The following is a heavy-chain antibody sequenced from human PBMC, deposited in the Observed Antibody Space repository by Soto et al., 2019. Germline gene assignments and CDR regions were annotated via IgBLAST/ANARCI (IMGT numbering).Heavy chain of an antibody. D-gene: IGHD6-6*01. Sequence: SSETLSLTCAVSGGSISSSNWWSWVRQPPGKGLEWIGDIYHSGSTNYNPSLKSRVTISVDKSKNQFSLKLSSVTAADTAVYYCARYSVSSSRWFVPWGQGTPAPVS. CDR2: IYHSGST. V-gene: IGHV4-4*02. J-gene: IGHJ5*02. CDR1: GGSISSSNW. CDR3: ARYSVSSSRWFVP.